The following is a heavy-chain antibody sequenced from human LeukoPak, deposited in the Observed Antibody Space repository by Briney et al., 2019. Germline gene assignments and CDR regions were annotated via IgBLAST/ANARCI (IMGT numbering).Heavy chain of an antibody. CDR2: IYYSGST. CDR3: ARRSCSSTNCYIDYFDY. CDR1: GGSFSSYY. Sequence: SETLSLTCTVSGGSFSSYYWSWIRQPPGKGLEWIGYIYYSGSTNYNPSLKSRVIISVDTSKNQFSLKLSSVTAADTAVYYCARRSCSSTNCYIDYFDYWGQGTLVTVSS. D-gene: IGHD2-2*02. J-gene: IGHJ4*02. V-gene: IGHV4-59*08.